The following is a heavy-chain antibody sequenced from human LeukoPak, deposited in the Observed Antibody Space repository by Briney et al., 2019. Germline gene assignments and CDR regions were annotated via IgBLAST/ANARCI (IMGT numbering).Heavy chain of an antibody. CDR3: ARGRISGYDSRDFDY. J-gene: IGHJ4*02. D-gene: IGHD5-12*01. CDR2: MNTNSGNT. V-gene: IGHV1-8*01. CDR1: GYTFTSYD. Sequence: ASVKVSCKASGYTFTSYDINWVRQATGQGLEWMGWMNTNSGNTGYAQKFQGRVTMTRNTSISTAYMELSSLRSEDTAVYYCARGRISGYDSRDFDYWGQGTLVTVSS.